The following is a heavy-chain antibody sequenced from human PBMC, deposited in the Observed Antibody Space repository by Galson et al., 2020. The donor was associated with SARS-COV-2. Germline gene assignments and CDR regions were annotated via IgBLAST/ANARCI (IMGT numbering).Heavy chain of an antibody. CDR2: ISAGSSYI. V-gene: IGHV3-21*01. J-gene: IGHJ6*02. Sequence: GGSLRLSCEASGSPFSSYSMNWVRQAPGKGLEWVPSISAGSSYIYYADSVKGRFTISRDNAKNSRNLQMNSLRADDTAVYYCARVGGMATTPANYFYYGLYVWGQGATVTVSS. CDR1: GSPFSSYS. D-gene: IGHD2-15*01. CDR3: ARVGGMATTPANYFYYGLYV.